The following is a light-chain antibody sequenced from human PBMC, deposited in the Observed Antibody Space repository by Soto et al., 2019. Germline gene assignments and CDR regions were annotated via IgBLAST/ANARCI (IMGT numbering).Light chain of an antibody. V-gene: IGLV7-43*01. Sequence: QAVVTQEPSLTVSPGGTVTVTCASSAGAVTRNTFASWFQQKSGQAPRALISNTDDKLTWTPARFSGSVLGGKAALTLSGVQHEDEAGYYRLLYRGGTWVFGGGTEPAAL. J-gene: IGLJ3*02. CDR1: AGAVTRNTF. CDR2: NTD. CDR3: LLYRGGTWV.